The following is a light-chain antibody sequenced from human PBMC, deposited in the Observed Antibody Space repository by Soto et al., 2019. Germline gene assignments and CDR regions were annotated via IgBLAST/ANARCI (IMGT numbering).Light chain of an antibody. Sequence: VLTQSPGTLSLSPRDRATLSCRASQRVSGSSLAWYQQKPGRAPWLLIYGGSTRATGVPDRFSGNGSGADFTLTISRLEPEDFAVYHCQQYGNSPTFGQGTKVDIK. CDR2: GGS. J-gene: IGKJ2*01. V-gene: IGKV3-20*01. CDR1: QRVSGSS. CDR3: QQYGNSPT.